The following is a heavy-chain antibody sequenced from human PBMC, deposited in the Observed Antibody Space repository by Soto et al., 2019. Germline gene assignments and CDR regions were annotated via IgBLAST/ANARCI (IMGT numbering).Heavy chain of an antibody. D-gene: IGHD6-19*01. CDR2: IYYSGST. J-gene: IGHJ4*02. Sequence: TSETLSLTCTVSGGSISSYYWSWIRQPPGKGLEWIGYIYYSGSTNYNPSLKSRVTISVDTSKNQFSLKLSSVTAADTAVYYCARLHSSGWYLYFDYWGQGTLVTVSS. V-gene: IGHV4-59*01. CDR3: ARLHSSGWYLYFDY. CDR1: GGSISSYY.